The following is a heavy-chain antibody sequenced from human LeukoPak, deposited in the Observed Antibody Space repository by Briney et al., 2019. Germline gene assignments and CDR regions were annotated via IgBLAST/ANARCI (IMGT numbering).Heavy chain of an antibody. V-gene: IGHV4-4*07. J-gene: IGHJ4*02. Sequence: PSETLSLTCTVSGDYISTYRWSWIRQPAGKGLEWIGRIFTSGSTNYNPSLKSRVTMSVDTSKKQFSLKLSSVTAADTAVYYCAGETRGKSYVYDYWGQGTLVAVSS. CDR2: IFTSGST. D-gene: IGHD5-18*01. CDR3: AGETRGKSYVYDY. CDR1: GDYISTYR.